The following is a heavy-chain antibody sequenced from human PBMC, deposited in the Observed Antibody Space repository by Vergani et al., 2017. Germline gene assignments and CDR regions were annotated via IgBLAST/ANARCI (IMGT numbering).Heavy chain of an antibody. J-gene: IGHJ6*02. D-gene: IGHD6-19*01. CDR2: INHSGST. Sequence: QVQLQESGPGLVKPSETLSLTCAVYGGSFSGYYWSWIRQPPGKGLEWIGEINHSGSTNYNPSLKSRVTISVDTSKNQFSLKLSSVTAADTAVYYCARRSSDYGMDVWGQGTTVTVSS. V-gene: IGHV4-34*01. CDR3: ARRSSDYGMDV. CDR1: GGSFSGYY.